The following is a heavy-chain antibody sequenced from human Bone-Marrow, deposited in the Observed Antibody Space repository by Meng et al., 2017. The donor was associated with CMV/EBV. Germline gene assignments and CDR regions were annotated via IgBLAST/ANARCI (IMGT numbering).Heavy chain of an antibody. D-gene: IGHD6-25*01. CDR1: GYSISSGYY. J-gene: IGHJ6*02. V-gene: IGHV4-38-2*02. CDR3: ARQARPQDYYYYYCMDV. Sequence: SETLSLTCTVSGYSISSGYYWGWIRQPPGKGLEGSGSIYHSGSTYYNPSLKSRVTISVDTSKNQFSLKLSSVTAADTAVYYCARQARPQDYYYYYCMDVWGQGTPVTVSS. CDR2: IYHSGST.